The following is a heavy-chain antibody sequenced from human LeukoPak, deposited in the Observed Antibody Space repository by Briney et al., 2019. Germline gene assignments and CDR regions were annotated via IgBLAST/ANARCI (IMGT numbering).Heavy chain of an antibody. Sequence: GGSLRLSCAASGFTFSSYGMHWVRQAPGKGLEWVAVISYDGSNKYYADSVKGRFTISRDNSKNTLYLQMNSLRAEDTAVYYCAKMGGFAASLGWGQGTLVTVSS. CDR2: ISYDGSNK. J-gene: IGHJ4*02. CDR3: AKMGGFAASLG. D-gene: IGHD2-15*01. CDR1: GFTFSSYG. V-gene: IGHV3-30*18.